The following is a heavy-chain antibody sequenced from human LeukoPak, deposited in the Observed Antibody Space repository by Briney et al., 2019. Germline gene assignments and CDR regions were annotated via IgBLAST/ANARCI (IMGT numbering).Heavy chain of an antibody. V-gene: IGHV4-38-2*02. CDR1: GYSISSGYY. CDR2: IYHSGST. CDR3: ARDLRGYYYYYMDV. Sequence: SETLSLTCTVSGYSISSGYYWGWIRQPPGKGLEWTGSIYHSGSTYYNPSLKSRVTISVDTSKNQFSLKLSSVTAADTAVYYCARDLRGYYYYYMDVWGKGTTVTISS. J-gene: IGHJ6*03.